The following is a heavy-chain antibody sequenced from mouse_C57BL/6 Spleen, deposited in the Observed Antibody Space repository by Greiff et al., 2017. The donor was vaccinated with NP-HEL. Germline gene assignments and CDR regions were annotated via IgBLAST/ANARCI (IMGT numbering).Heavy chain of an antibody. CDR3: AKRDYDYDGYAMDY. D-gene: IGHD2-4*01. CDR2: IWRGGST. CDR1: GFSLTSYG. V-gene: IGHV2-5*01. J-gene: IGHJ4*01. Sequence: VKLMESGPGLVQPSQSLSITCTVSGFSLTSYGVHWVRQSPGKGLEWLGVIWRGGSTDYNAAFMSRLSITKDNSKSQVFFKMNSLQADDTAIYYCAKRDYDYDGYAMDYWGQGTSVTVSS.